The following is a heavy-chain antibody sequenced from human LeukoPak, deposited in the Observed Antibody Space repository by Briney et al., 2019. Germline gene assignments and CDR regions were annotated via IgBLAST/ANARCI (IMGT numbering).Heavy chain of an antibody. CDR3: ARDRVLRYFDWLFDY. V-gene: IGHV3-33*01. D-gene: IGHD3-9*01. Sequence: PGRSLRLSCAASGFTFSSYGMHRVRQAPGKGLEWVAVIWYDGSNKYYADSVKGRFIISRDNSKNTPYLQMNSLRAEDTAVYYCARDRVLRYFDWLFDYWGQGTLVTVSS. CDR2: IWYDGSNK. J-gene: IGHJ4*02. CDR1: GFTFSSYG.